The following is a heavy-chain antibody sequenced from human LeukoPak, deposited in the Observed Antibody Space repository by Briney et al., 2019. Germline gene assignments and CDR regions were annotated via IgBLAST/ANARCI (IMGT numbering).Heavy chain of an antibody. V-gene: IGHV3-23*01. CDR1: GFTFSSYA. Sequence: PGGSLRLSCAASGFTFSSYAMSWVHQAPGKGLEWVSAISDSGDGTYYADSVKGRFTISRDNSKNTVYLQMNSLRAEDTAVYYCAKETPKTAMITIDYWGQGTLVTVSS. CDR3: AKETPKTAMITIDY. D-gene: IGHD5-18*01. J-gene: IGHJ4*02. CDR2: ISDSGDGT.